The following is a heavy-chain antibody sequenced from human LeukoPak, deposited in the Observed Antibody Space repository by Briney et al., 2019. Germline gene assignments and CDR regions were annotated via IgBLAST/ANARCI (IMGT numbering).Heavy chain of an antibody. CDR2: IYYSGDT. D-gene: IGHD3/OR15-3a*01. CDR3: ARRRGNFWTDYYAFDY. V-gene: IGHV4-59*08. CDR1: GDSINNHY. J-gene: IGHJ4*02. Sequence: SETLSLTCTVSGDSINNHYWTWIRQPPGKGLEWIGYIYYSGDTNYSPSLTSRVTISLDTSKNQFSLKLSSVTAADTAVYYCARRRGNFWTDYYAFDYWGRGTLVTVSS.